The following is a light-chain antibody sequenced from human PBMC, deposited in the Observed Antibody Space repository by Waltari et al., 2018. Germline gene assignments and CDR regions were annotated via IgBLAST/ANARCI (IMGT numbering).Light chain of an antibody. Sequence: QSVVTQPPSASGTPGPRVTIPCSGGSPNIRSTVVQWYQQLPGMAPKVLISYNNLRPSGVPDRFSGSKSGTSASLAISGLQSDDEAVYYCATWDDSLNGPVFGGGTKLIVL. V-gene: IGLV1-44*01. CDR2: YNN. CDR3: ATWDDSLNGPV. CDR1: SPNIRSTV. J-gene: IGLJ3*02.